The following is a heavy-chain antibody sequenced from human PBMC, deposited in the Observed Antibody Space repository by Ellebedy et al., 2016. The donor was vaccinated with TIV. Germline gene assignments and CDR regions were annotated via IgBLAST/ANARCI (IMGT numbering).Heavy chain of an antibody. J-gene: IGHJ4*02. Sequence: GESLKISCVVSGFTFSTYAMRWFRQAPGKGLEWVSSLTTVGVTFYAESVKDRFTLSRDSSKNTLYLQMNSLRVEDTAVYYCARDAARSGWISDYWGQGTLVTVSS. CDR2: LTTVGVT. CDR1: GFTFSTYA. D-gene: IGHD6-19*01. CDR3: ARDAARSGWISDY. V-gene: IGHV3-23*01.